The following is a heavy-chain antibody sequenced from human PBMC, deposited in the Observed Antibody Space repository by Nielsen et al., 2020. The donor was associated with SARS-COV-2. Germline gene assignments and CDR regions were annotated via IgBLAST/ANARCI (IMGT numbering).Heavy chain of an antibody. D-gene: IGHD3-10*01. J-gene: IGHJ4*02. CDR1: GFTFSSYW. Sequence: GGSLRLSCAASGFTFSSYWMNWVRQAPGKGLEWVANIKQDGSEKYYGDSVRGRFTISRDNAKNSLYLQMNSLRAEDTALYYCAKVTRGKTNDYWGRGTLVTVSS. CDR2: IKQDGSEK. V-gene: IGHV3-7*03. CDR3: AKVTRGKTNDY.